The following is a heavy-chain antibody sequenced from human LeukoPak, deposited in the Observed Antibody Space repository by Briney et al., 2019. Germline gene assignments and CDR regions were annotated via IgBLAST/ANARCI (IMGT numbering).Heavy chain of an antibody. CDR3: AGDTHSSSWYDH. CDR2: IYSDGNT. V-gene: IGHV3-53*01. D-gene: IGHD6-19*01. J-gene: IGHJ5*02. Sequence: PGGPLRLSCAVSGFTVSSIYMTWVRQAPGKGLEWVSSIYSDGNTYYADSVKGRFTLPRDSSRNTLYLQMNDLRVEDTAVYYCAGDTHSSSWYDHWGQGTLVTVSS. CDR1: GFTVSSIY.